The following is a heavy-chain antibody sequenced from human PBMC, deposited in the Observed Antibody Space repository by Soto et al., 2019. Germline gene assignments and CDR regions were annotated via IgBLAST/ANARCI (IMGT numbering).Heavy chain of an antibody. CDR1: GYSFTSYW. Sequence: GESLKISCKGSGYSFTSYWISWVRQMPGKGLEWMGRIDPSDSYTNYSPSFQGHVTISADKSISTAYLQWSSLKASDTAVYYCARNVFYDYGDYYHAFHICGQGTMVTVSS. J-gene: IGHJ3*02. CDR2: IDPSDSYT. V-gene: IGHV5-10-1*01. CDR3: ARNVFYDYGDYYHAFHI. D-gene: IGHD4-17*01.